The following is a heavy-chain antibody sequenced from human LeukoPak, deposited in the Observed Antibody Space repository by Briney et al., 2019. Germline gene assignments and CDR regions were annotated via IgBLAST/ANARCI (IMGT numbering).Heavy chain of an antibody. CDR2: IYTSGST. V-gene: IGHV4-4*07. CDR1: GGSISTYY. J-gene: IGHJ5*02. Sequence: SETLSLTCTVSGGSISTYYWSWIRQPAGRGLEWIGRIYTSGSTNYNPSLKSRVTMSVDTSKNQFSLKLSSVTAADTAVYYCAREEEQMARGLVPWGQGAMVTVSS. D-gene: IGHD5-24*01. CDR3: AREEEQMARGLVP.